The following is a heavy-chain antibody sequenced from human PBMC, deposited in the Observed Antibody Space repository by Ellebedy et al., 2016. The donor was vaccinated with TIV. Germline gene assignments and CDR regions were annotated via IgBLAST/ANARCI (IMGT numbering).Heavy chain of an antibody. CDR2: ITPSDGGT. D-gene: IGHD2-2*01. V-gene: IGHV1-46*01. J-gene: IGHJ1*01. CDR1: GYTFTSYD. CDR3: VRVDGYASSQTL. Sequence: ASVKVSXXASGYTFTSYDINWVRQAPGQGLEWMGTITPSDGGTTFAQRFQDRLTMTRDTSTDTVYMDLRSLISEDTATYYCVRVDGYASSQTLWGQGTAVTVSS.